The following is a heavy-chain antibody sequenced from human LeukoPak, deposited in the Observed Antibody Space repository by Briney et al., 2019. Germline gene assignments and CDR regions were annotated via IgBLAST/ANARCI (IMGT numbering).Heavy chain of an antibody. CDR3: TRESGPYCPFGY. Sequence: SGTLSLTCGVSGGSITSTNWWSWVRQPPGQGLEWIGEISLTGRTNYNPSLIGRVIMSLDESRNQLSLTLTSVTAADTAMYYCTRESGPYCPFGYWGQGTLVVVPS. CDR2: ISLTGRT. CDR1: GGSITSTNW. V-gene: IGHV4-4*02. D-gene: IGHD1-26*01. J-gene: IGHJ4*02.